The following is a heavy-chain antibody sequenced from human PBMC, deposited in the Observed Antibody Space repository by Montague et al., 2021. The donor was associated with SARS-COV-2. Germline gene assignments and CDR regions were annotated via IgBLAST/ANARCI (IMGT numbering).Heavy chain of an antibody. CDR3: ARPLVRGVPKAFDI. V-gene: IGHV4-39*01. Sequence: SETLSLTCTVSGGSITRNYYWGWIRQPLGKGLEWVGNIYYSGTTXXNPXXXSRVTISVDASKNQFSLNLTSVTAADTAVYYCARPLVRGVPKAFDIWGQGALVIVSS. J-gene: IGHJ3*02. CDR2: IYYSGTT. D-gene: IGHD3-10*01. CDR1: GGSITRNYY.